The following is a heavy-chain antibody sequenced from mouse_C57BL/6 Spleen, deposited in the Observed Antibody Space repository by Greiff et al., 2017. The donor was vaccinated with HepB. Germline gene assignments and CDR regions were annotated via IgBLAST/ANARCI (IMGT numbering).Heavy chain of an antibody. D-gene: IGHD4-1*01. Sequence: VQLQQSGAELVKPGASVKMSCKASGYTFTTYPIEWMKQKKGKSLDGTGKGNNYNDDTKYNEKFKGKATLTVEKSSSTVYLELDRLTSDDSAVYGCARRGLTGMDYWGQGTSVTVSS. V-gene: IGHV1-47*01. CDR1: GYTFTTYP. J-gene: IGHJ4*01. CDR2: GNNYNDDT. CDR3: ARRGLTGMDY.